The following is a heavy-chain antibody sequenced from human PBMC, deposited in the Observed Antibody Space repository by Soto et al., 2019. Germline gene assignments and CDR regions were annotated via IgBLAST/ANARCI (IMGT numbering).Heavy chain of an antibody. J-gene: IGHJ4*02. CDR2: IYYSGNT. V-gene: IGHV4-59*01. CDR3: ASGRQLVGG. CDR1: GASISTYY. D-gene: IGHD6-6*01. Sequence: PSETLSLTCIVSGASISTYYWTWIRQPPGKGLEWIGHIYYSGNTNYNPSLKSRVTISLDTSKNQFSLKLSSVTAAGTAVYYCASGRQLVGGWGQGTLVPVSS.